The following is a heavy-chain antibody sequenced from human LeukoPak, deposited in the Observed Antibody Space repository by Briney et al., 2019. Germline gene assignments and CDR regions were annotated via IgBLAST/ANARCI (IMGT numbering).Heavy chain of an antibody. CDR3: ATQNLWFGEST. CDR2: IYSDGST. J-gene: IGHJ5*02. Sequence: GGSLRLSCAASGFTVSSNYMSWVRQAPGKGLEWVSVIYSDGSTYYADSVKGRFTIPRDNSKNTLYLQMNSLRAEDTAVYYCATQNLWFGESTWGQGTLVIVSS. V-gene: IGHV3-66*02. CDR1: GFTVSSNY. D-gene: IGHD3-10*01.